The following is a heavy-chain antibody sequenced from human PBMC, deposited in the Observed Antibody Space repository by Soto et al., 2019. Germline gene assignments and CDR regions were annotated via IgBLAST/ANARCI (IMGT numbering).Heavy chain of an antibody. CDR1: GYSFTSYW. D-gene: IGHD5-18*01. J-gene: IGHJ3*02. CDR3: ARHLVDTAMPRGNAFDI. V-gene: IGHV5-51*01. CDR2: IYPGDSDT. Sequence: GESLKISCKGSGYSFTSYWIGWVRQMPGKGLEWMGIIYPGDSDTRYSPSFQGQVTISADKSISTAYLQWSSLKASDTAMYYCARHLVDTAMPRGNAFDIWGQGTMVTVSS.